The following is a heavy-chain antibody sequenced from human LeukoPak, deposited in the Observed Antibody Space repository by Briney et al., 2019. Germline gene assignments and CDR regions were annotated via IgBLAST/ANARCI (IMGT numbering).Heavy chain of an antibody. Sequence: ASVKVSCKTSGYTFTGYYMHWVRQAPGQGLEWMGWINPNSGGTNYAQKFQGRVTMTRDTSISTAYMELSRLRSDDTAVYYCARVGRDGYNRLKYYFDYWGQGTLVTVSS. CDR3: ARVGRDGYNRLKYYFDY. CDR2: INPNSGGT. V-gene: IGHV1-2*02. J-gene: IGHJ4*02. D-gene: IGHD5-24*01. CDR1: GYTFTGYY.